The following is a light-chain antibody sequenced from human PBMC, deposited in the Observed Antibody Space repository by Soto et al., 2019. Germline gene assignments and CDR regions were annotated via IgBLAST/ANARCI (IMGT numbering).Light chain of an antibody. CDR1: QSVSSN. J-gene: IGKJ2*01. V-gene: IGKV3-20*01. CDR3: QHYGSSPPKYT. CDR2: GAS. Sequence: EIVMTQSPATLSVSPGERATLSCRASQSVSSNLAWYQQKPGQAPRLLIYGASTRATGIPERFSGSGSGTDFTLTISRLEPEDCAMYYCQHYGSSPPKYTFGQGTKVEIK.